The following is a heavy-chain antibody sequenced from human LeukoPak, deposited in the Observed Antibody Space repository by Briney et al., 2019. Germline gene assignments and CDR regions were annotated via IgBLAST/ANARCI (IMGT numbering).Heavy chain of an antibody. CDR3: ARHHVIAANRIGLYYYGMDV. CDR2: INPNSGGT. J-gene: IGHJ6*02. D-gene: IGHD6-25*01. CDR1: GYTFTGYY. Sequence: ASVKVSCKASGYTFTGYYMHWVRQAPGQGLEWMGWINPNSGGTNYAQKFQGRVTMTRDTSISTAYMELSRLRSDDTAVCYCARHHVIAANRIGLYYYGMDVWGQGTTVTVSS. V-gene: IGHV1-2*02.